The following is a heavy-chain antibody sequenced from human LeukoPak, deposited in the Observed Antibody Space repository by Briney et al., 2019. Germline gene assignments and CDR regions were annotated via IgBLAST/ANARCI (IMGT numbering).Heavy chain of an antibody. CDR1: GGSISSYY. V-gene: IGHV4-59*12. CDR3: ARGHRTSSAYHCNAMDV. Sequence: PSETLSLTCTVSGGSISSYYWSWIRQPPGKGLEWIGYIYYSGSTNYNPSLKSRVTISVDTSKNQLSLTLTSVTAADTAVYYCARGHRTSSAYHCNAMDVWGQGTTVTVSS. J-gene: IGHJ6*02. CDR2: IYYSGST. D-gene: IGHD2-8*01.